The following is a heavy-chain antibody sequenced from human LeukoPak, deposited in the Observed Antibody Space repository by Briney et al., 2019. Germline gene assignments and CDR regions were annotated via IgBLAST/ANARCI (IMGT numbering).Heavy chain of an antibody. CDR2: IYYSGTT. Sequence: SETLSLTCTVSGGSISSHYWSWIRQPPGKGLEGIGYIYYSGTTNYNPSLKSRVTISVDTSKNQFSLKLSSVTAADTAVYYCARYSYDHRWSDPWGQGTLVSVSS. CDR1: GGSISSHY. J-gene: IGHJ5*02. CDR3: ARYSYDHRWSDP. V-gene: IGHV4-59*08. D-gene: IGHD5-18*01.